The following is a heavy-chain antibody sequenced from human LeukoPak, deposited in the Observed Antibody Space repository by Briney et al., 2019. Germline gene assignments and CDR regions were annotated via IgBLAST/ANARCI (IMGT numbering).Heavy chain of an antibody. D-gene: IGHD1-26*01. Sequence: GGSLRLSCAASGFTFSDYYMTWIRQAPGKGLEWVSYISSSGSTIYYADSVKGRFTISRDNAKNSLYLQMNSLRAEDTAVYYCARVWYSGSYPVNYWGQGTLVTVSS. J-gene: IGHJ4*02. V-gene: IGHV3-11*01. CDR2: ISSSGSTI. CDR1: GFTFSDYY. CDR3: ARVWYSGSYPVNY.